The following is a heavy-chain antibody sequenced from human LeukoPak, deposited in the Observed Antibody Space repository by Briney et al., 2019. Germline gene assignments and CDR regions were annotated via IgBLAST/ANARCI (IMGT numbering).Heavy chain of an antibody. Sequence: ASVKVSCKASGYTFTSYYMHWVRQAPGQGLEWMGIINPSGGSTSYAQKFQGRVTMTRDTSTSTVYMELSSLRSEDTAVYYCARDRPPYYDFWSGYLAERYYYYYYMDVWGKGTTVTVSS. CDR1: GYTFTSYY. J-gene: IGHJ6*03. V-gene: IGHV1-46*01. D-gene: IGHD3-3*01. CDR3: ARDRPPYYDFWSGYLAERYYYYYYMDV. CDR2: INPSGGST.